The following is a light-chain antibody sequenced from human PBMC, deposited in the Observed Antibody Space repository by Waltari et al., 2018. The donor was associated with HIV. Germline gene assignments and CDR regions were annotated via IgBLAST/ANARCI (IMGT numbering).Light chain of an antibody. J-gene: IGLJ3*02. V-gene: IGLV6-57*02. Sequence: KFMLTQPHPVSESSGRTVTISGTGSTGNIASNYVQWYRQRPGSAPTTVIYEDTKRPSGVPDRFSGSIASSSNSASLTISGLRTEDEADYYCHSYDGSNWVFGGGTKLTVL. CDR1: TGNIASNY. CDR3: HSYDGSNWV. CDR2: EDT.